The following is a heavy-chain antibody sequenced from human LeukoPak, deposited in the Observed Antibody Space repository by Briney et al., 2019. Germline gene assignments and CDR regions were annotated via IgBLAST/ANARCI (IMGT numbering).Heavy chain of an antibody. CDR3: ARQKEFGAYYDSSGYFDY. J-gene: IGHJ4*02. Sequence: GGSLRLSCAASGFTFSNYWMSWVRQAPGKGLEWVATIERDGSEKYFVDSVKGRFTISGDNAKRSLYLQMNSLRADDTAVYYCARQKEFGAYYDSSGYFDYWGQGTLVTVSS. CDR2: IERDGSEK. D-gene: IGHD3-22*01. CDR1: GFTFSNYW. V-gene: IGHV3-7*01.